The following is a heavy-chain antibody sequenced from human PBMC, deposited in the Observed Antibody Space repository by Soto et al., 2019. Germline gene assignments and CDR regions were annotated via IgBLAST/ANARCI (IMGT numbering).Heavy chain of an antibody. Sequence: QVQLVQSGAEVKKPGASVKVSCKASGYTFTSYGISWVRQAPGQGLEWMGWISAYNGNTNYAQKLQGRVTMTTDTPTSTDYMELRSLRSHDTAVYYCARAGYYDSSGHYPLYYYYGMAVWGQGTTVTVSS. V-gene: IGHV1-18*01. CDR1: GYTFTSYG. CDR2: ISAYNGNT. D-gene: IGHD3-22*01. J-gene: IGHJ6*02. CDR3: ARAGYYDSSGHYPLYYYYGMAV.